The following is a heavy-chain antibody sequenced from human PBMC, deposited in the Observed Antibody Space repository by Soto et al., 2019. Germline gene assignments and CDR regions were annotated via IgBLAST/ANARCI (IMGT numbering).Heavy chain of an antibody. J-gene: IGHJ6*02. V-gene: IGHV3-23*01. D-gene: IGHD3-3*01. CDR3: ARDRTFGVVIYSDLGYYGMDV. Sequence: GGSLRLSCVASSGFTFTYYSMSWVRQAPGKGLEWVSAISGSGGSTDYADSVKGRFTISRDNSKNMLYLQMNSLRAEDTAVYYCARDRTFGVVIYSDLGYYGMDVWGQGTTVTVSS. CDR1: GFTFTYYS. CDR2: ISGSGGST.